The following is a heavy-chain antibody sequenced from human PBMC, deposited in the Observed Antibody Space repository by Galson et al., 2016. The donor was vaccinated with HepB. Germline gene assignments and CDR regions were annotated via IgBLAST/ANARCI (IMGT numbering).Heavy chain of an antibody. CDR3: KTFGVDSMGSWNFQY. Sequence: SETLSLTCAVSGASISSSNTWWSWIRQTPGKGLEWIGEIYYSGSTNYNPSLKSRLTMSIDNSKNQFSLRLTSVTAADTGVYYCKTFGVDSMGSWNFQYWGPGTLVTVSS. D-gene: IGHD3-3*01. CDR2: IYYSGST. J-gene: IGHJ4*02. V-gene: IGHV4-4*02. CDR1: GASISSSNTW.